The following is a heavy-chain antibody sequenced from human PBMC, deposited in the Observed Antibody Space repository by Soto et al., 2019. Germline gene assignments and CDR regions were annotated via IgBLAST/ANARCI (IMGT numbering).Heavy chain of an antibody. J-gene: IGHJ4*02. Sequence: GSLRLSCSASGFTFSTYPIHWVRQAPGKGLEWVSAISGSGGSTYYADSVKGRFTISRDNSKNTLYLQMNSLRAEDTAVYYCAKDQRGSWNDPDFDYWGQGTLVTAPQ. D-gene: IGHD1-1*01. CDR3: AKDQRGSWNDPDFDY. CDR1: GFTFSTYP. CDR2: ISGSGGST. V-gene: IGHV3-23*01.